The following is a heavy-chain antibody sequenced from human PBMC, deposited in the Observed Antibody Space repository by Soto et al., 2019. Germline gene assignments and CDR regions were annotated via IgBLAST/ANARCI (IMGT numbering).Heavy chain of an antibody. J-gene: IGHJ5*02. V-gene: IGHV5-51*01. CDR2: IYPGDSDT. D-gene: IGHD2-8*02. CDR1: GYAFSSYW. Sequence: PGESLKISCQGSGYAFSSYWIAWVRQMPGKGLEWMGIIYPGDSDTRYSPSFQGQVTISVDKSITTAYLQWSSLKASDTAMYYCARGYCTATICDPWFDPWGQGTLVNVSS. CDR3: ARGYCTATICDPWFDP.